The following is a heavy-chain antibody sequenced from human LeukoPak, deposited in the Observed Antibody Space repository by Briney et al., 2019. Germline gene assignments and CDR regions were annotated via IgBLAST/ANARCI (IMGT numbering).Heavy chain of an antibody. V-gene: IGHV4-34*01. Sequence: SETLSLTCAVYGGSFSGYYWSWIRQPPGKGLEWIGEINHSGSTNYNPSLKSRVTISLDTSKNQFSLKLSSVTAADTAVYYCARTPGYGDYASQFDYWGQGTLVTVSS. CDR2: INHSGST. D-gene: IGHD4-17*01. CDR1: GGSFSGYY. J-gene: IGHJ4*02. CDR3: ARTPGYGDYASQFDY.